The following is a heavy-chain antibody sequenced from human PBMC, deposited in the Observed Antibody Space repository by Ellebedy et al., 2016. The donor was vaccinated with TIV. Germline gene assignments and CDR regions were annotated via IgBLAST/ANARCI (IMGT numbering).Heavy chain of an antibody. CDR3: ARDVNYMRDV. Sequence: SVKVSXXASGGTFSSYAISWVRQAPGQGLEWMGGIIPIFGTANYAQKFQGRVTITADESTSTAYMELSSLRSEDTAVYYCARDVNYMRDVWGQGTTVTVSS. CDR2: IIPIFGTA. D-gene: IGHD5-24*01. CDR1: GGTFSSYA. V-gene: IGHV1-69*13. J-gene: IGHJ6*02.